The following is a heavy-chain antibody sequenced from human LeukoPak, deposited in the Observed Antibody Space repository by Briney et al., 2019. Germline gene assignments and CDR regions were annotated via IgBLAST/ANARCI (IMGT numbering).Heavy chain of an antibody. CDR3: AKSLRGIVVVPAS. V-gene: IGHV3-23*01. D-gene: IGHD2-2*01. Sequence: GGSLRLSCAASGFTFSTYWMSWVRQAPGKGLEWVSAISGSGGSTYYADSVKGRFTISRDNSKNTLYLQMNSLRAEDTAVYYCAKSLRGIVVVPASWGQGTLVTVSS. J-gene: IGHJ5*02. CDR2: ISGSGGST. CDR1: GFTFSTYW.